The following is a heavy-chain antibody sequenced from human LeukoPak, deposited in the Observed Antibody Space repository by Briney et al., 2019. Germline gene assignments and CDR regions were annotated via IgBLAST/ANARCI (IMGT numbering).Heavy chain of an antibody. CDR3: AGSDTIGYLPREWDYWYFDL. CDR2: ISATDGST. CDR1: RFTFSSYA. J-gene: IGHJ2*01. Sequence: GGSLRLSCAASRFTFSSYAMSWVRQAPGKGLEWVSVISATDGSTYYADSVKGRFTISRDNSKNTLYLQMNSLRAEDTAMYYCAGSDTIGYLPREWDYWYFDLWGRGTLVTVSS. V-gene: IGHV3-23*01. D-gene: IGHD5-18*01.